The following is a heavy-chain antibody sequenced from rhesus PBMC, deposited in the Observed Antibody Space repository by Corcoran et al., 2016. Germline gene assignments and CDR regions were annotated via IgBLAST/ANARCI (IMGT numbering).Heavy chain of an antibody. Sequence: QLQLQESGPGLVKPSETLSLTCAGSGGSISSKYWSWIRQPPGKGMELIGRISDVCASTDTTPSHKRRVTISTDTSKNQFSRKLTSVTAAATAVYYVASHLYWGDYSYYFDYWGQGVLVTVSS. CDR2: ISDVCAST. CDR1: GGSISSKY. J-gene: IGHJ4*01. D-gene: IGHD3-34*01. CDR3: ASHLYWGDYSYYFDY. V-gene: IGHV4-173*01.